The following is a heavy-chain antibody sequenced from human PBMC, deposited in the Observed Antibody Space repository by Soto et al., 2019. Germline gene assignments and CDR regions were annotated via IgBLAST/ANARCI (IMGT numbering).Heavy chain of an antibody. D-gene: IGHD6-19*01. J-gene: IGHJ4*02. CDR2: IYYSGST. Sequence: QVQLQESGPGLVKPSETLSLTCTVSGCSVSSGHFYWSWIRQPPGKGLEWIGYIYYSGSTKYNPSLRSRVTILVDTSKNQFSLKLSSVTAEDTAVYYCARSGSGSGWLGGQGTLVTVSS. V-gene: IGHV4-61*01. CDR1: GCSVSSGHFY. CDR3: ARSGSGSGWL.